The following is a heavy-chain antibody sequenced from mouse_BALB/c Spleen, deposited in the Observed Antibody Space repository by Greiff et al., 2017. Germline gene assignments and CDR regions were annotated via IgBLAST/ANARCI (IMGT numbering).Heavy chain of an antibody. CDR2: IYPGSGST. J-gene: IGHJ2*01. D-gene: IGHD1-1*01. CDR1: GYTFTSYW. CDR3: TRSEGITTLDY. Sequence: LQQPGSELVRPGASVKLSCKASGYTFTSYWMHWVKQRHGQGLEWIGNIYPGSGSTNYDEKFKSKGTLTVDTSSSTAYMHLSSLTSEDSAVYYCTRSEGITTLDYWGQGTTLTVSS. V-gene: IGHV1S22*01.